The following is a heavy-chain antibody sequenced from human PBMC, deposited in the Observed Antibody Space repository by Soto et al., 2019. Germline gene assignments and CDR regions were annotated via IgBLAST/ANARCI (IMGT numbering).Heavy chain of an antibody. CDR3: ARFAYRSGWNFDY. D-gene: IGHD6-19*01. Sequence: TLTLPCRFSGFSIRSGADYWSWIRQRPGKGLEWIGSIYSSGSSSYNPALKSRLTISLDTSKNQFPLKLTSVTAADTAVYYCARFAYRSGWNFDYWGRGTLVTVSS. CDR2: IYSSGSS. CDR1: GFSIRSGADY. J-gene: IGHJ4*02. V-gene: IGHV4-31*03.